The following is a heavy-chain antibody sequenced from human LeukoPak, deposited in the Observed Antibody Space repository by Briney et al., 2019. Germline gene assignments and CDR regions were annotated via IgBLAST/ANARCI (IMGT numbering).Heavy chain of an antibody. CDR2: INPSGGST. Sequence: ASVKVSCKASGYTFTSYYMHWVRQAPGQGLEWMGIINPSGGSTSYAQKFQGRVTMTRDTSTSTVYMELSSLRSEDTAVYYCARACGSGSYYLNAFDIWGQGTMVTVSS. V-gene: IGHV1-46*03. D-gene: IGHD3-10*01. CDR1: GYTFTSYY. CDR3: ARACGSGSYYLNAFDI. J-gene: IGHJ3*02.